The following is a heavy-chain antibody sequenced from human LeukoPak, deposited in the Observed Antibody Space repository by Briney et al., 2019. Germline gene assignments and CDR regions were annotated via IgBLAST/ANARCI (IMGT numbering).Heavy chain of an antibody. J-gene: IGHJ5*02. CDR1: GGSISSSSYY. CDR3: ARHLGQQLPRGWFDP. CDR2: IYYSGST. V-gene: IGHV4-39*01. D-gene: IGHD6-13*01. Sequence: SETLSLTCTVSGGSISSSSYYWGWIRQPPGKGLEWIGSIYYSGSTYYNPSLKSRVTISVDTSRNQFSLKLSSVTAADTAVYYCARHLGQQLPRGWFDPWGQGTLVTVSS.